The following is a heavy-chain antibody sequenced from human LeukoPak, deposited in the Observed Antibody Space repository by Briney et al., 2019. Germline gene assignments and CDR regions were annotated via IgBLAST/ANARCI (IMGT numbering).Heavy chain of an antibody. J-gene: IGHJ3*02. Sequence: GGSLRLSCAASGLTFSSYGMHWVRQAPGKGLEWVAVVGYDGYNKYYVDSVKGRFTISRDNSKNTLYLQMNSLRAEDTAIHYCARDLDSRFDIWGQGTMVTVSS. D-gene: IGHD3-9*01. V-gene: IGHV3-33*01. CDR2: VGYDGYNK. CDR3: ARDLDSRFDI. CDR1: GLTFSSYG.